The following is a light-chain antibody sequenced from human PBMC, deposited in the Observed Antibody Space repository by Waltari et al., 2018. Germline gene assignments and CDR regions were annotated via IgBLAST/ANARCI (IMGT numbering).Light chain of an antibody. J-gene: IGKJ3*01. V-gene: IGKV2-30*01. Sequence: VLMTQSPLSLPITPGQPASISCRSNHRIIDTDGHTYLSWFQQKPGQPPRRLIYEVSNQDSGVPDRFSGTGAGTDFTLKIGSVEAEDVGVYYCGQGTHLPFTFGPGTKLDIK. CDR1: HRIIDTDGHTY. CDR2: EVS. CDR3: GQGTHLPFT.